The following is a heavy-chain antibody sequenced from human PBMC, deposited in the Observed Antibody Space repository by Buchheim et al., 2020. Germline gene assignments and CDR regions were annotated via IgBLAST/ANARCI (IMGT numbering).Heavy chain of an antibody. J-gene: IGHJ6*02. Sequence: EVQLVESGGGLVQPGGSLRLSCAASGFTVSSNYMSWVRQAPGEGLEWVSVIYSGGSTYYADSVKGRFTISRDNSKNTLYLQMNSLRAEDTAVYYCAREPAVLQGPHYGMDVWGQGTT. CDR1: GFTVSSNY. D-gene: IGHD5-24*01. V-gene: IGHV3-66*02. CDR3: AREPAVLQGPHYGMDV. CDR2: IYSGGST.